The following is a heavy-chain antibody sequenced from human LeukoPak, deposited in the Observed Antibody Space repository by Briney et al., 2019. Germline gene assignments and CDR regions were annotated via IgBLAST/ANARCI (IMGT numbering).Heavy chain of an antibody. CDR2: ISSSSSYI. J-gene: IGHJ6*02. CDR3: AKSIAAATYYYGMDV. D-gene: IGHD6-13*01. CDR1: GFTFSSYS. Sequence: GGSLRLSCAASGFTFSSYSMNWVRQAPGKGLEWVSSISSSSSYIYYADSVKGRFTISRDNAKNSLYLQMNSLRAEDTAVYYCAKSIAAATYYYGMDVWGQGTTVTVSS. V-gene: IGHV3-21*04.